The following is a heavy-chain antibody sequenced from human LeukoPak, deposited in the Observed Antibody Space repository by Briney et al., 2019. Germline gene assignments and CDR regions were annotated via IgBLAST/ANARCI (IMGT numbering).Heavy chain of an antibody. V-gene: IGHV3-53*01. CDR3: ARGSGSGYPERYFDY. D-gene: IGHD3-22*01. CDR2: IYSGGST. CDR1: GFSVSSNY. J-gene: IGHJ4*02. Sequence: GGSLRLSCAASGFSVSSNYMSWVRQAPGKGLEWVSVIYSGGSTYYADSVKGRFTISRDNSKNTLYLQMNSLRAEDTAVYYCARGSGSGYPERYFDYWGQGTLVTVSS.